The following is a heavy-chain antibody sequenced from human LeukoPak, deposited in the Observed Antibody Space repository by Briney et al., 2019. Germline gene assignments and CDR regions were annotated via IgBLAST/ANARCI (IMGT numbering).Heavy chain of an antibody. V-gene: IGHV4-4*07. J-gene: IGHJ4*02. D-gene: IGHD1-26*01. CDR3: ARAGYTISYYSLDY. CDR2: IYTTGTT. CDR1: GGSINSYY. Sequence: SETLSLTCTVSGGSINSYYWGWIRQPAGKGLEWIGRIYTTGTTSYNPSLKSRVTISVDTSKNQFYLKLTSVTAADTAMYYCARAGYTISYYSLDYWAREVWSPSPQ.